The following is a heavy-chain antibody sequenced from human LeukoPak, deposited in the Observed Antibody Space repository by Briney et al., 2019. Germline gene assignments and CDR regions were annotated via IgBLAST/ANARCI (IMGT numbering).Heavy chain of an antibody. CDR2: ISYDGSNK. D-gene: IGHD6-19*01. J-gene: IGHJ4*02. V-gene: IGHV3-30*04. CDR1: GFTFNSYA. Sequence: GGSLRLSCAASGFTFNSYAMHWVRQAPGKGLEWVAVISYDGSNKYYADSVKGRFTISRDNSKNTLYLQMNSLRAEDTAVYYCARVEQWLAPFDYWGQGTLVTVSS. CDR3: ARVEQWLAPFDY.